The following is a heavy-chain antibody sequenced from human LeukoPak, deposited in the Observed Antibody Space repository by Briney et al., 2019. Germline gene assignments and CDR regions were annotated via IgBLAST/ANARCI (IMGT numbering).Heavy chain of an antibody. CDR2: IYYSGST. CDR3: ARDGSGSRYNWFDP. Sequence: PSETLSLTCTVSGGSISSYYWSWIRQPPGKGLEWIGYIYYSGSTNYNPSLKSRVTISVDTSKNQISLKLSSVTAADTAVYYCARDGSGSRYNWFDPWGQGTLVTVSS. J-gene: IGHJ5*02. D-gene: IGHD3-10*01. CDR1: GGSISSYY. V-gene: IGHV4-59*01.